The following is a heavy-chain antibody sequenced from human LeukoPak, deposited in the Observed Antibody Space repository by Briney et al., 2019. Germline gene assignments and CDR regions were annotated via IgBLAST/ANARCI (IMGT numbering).Heavy chain of an antibody. CDR3: ARDANYHDSDAYYDALDI. J-gene: IGHJ3*02. CDR2: ISSSGSTI. V-gene: IGHV3-11*01. D-gene: IGHD3-16*01. CDR1: GFTFSDYY. Sequence: GGSLRLSCAASGFTFSDYYMSWIRQAPGKGLEWVSYISSSGSTIYYADSVKGRFTISRDNAKNSLYLQMNSLRAKDTAVYYCARDANYHDSDAYYDALDIWGQGTLVTVSS.